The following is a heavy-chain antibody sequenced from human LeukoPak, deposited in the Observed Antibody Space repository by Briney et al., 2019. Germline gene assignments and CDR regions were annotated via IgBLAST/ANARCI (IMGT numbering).Heavy chain of an antibody. CDR2: IPSDGSKK. V-gene: IGHV3-30*04. CDR3: ARESEKNYYDTNLNWFDP. D-gene: IGHD3-22*01. J-gene: IGHJ5*02. Sequence: GGSLRLSCAASGFSFSGYAIHWVRQAPGKGLEWVAVIPSDGSKKYYADSVKGRFTISRDNSKNTLYLQMNSLRAEDTAVYYCARESEKNYYDTNLNWFDPWGQGTLVTVSS. CDR1: GFSFSGYA.